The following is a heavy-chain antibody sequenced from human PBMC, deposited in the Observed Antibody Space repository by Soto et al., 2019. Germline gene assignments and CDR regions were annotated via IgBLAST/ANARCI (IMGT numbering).Heavy chain of an antibody. D-gene: IGHD2-2*01. V-gene: IGHV1-18*01. J-gene: IGHJ5*02. Sequence: QVQLVQSGAEVKKPGASVKVSCKASGYTFTSYGISWVRQAPGQGLEWMGWISAYNGNTNYAQKLQGRVTMTTDTSTSTADMELRSRRSDDTAVYYCARLVRVPAATNWFDPWGQGTLVTVSS. CDR3: ARLVRVPAATNWFDP. CDR1: GYTFTSYG. CDR2: ISAYNGNT.